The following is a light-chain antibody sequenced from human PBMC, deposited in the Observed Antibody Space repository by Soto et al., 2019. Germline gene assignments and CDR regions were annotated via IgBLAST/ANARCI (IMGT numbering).Light chain of an antibody. V-gene: IGLV2-8*01. CDR1: SGDIGGYDY. CDR2: EVT. CDR3: SSYAGSNNPYV. Sequence: QSVLTQPTSASGSPGQSVTISCTGTSGDIGGYDYVSWYQQHPGKAPKLMIYEVTKRPLGVPDCFSGSKSGNTASLTVSGLQAEDEAEYSCSSYAGSNNPYVFGTGTKVTVL. J-gene: IGLJ1*01.